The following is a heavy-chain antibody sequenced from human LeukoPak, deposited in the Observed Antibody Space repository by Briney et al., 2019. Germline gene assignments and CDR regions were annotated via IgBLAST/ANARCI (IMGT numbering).Heavy chain of an antibody. CDR3: ARGMNSAHPLPFDY. Sequence: SETLSLTCTVSGGSISSYYWSWIRQPPGKGLEWIGYIYYSGSTNYNPSLKSRVTISVDTSKNQFSLKLSSVTAADTAVYYCARGMNSAHPLPFDYWGQGTLVTVSS. D-gene: IGHD1/OR15-1a*01. CDR1: GGSISSYY. CDR2: IYYSGST. V-gene: IGHV4-59*01. J-gene: IGHJ4*02.